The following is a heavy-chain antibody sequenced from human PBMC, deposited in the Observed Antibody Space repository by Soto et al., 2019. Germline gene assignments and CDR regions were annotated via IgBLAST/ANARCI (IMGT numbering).Heavy chain of an antibody. V-gene: IGHV1-2*04. CDR1: GYSFTDYH. J-gene: IGHJ6*02. D-gene: IGHD2-8*01. CDR2: INPKSGGT. Sequence: ASVKVSCKASGYSFTDYHIHWVRQAPGQGLEWLGRINPKSGGTSTAQKFQGWVTMTRDRSISTVYMELTRLRSDDTAVYFCARGHSTDCSNRVCSFFYNHEMDVWGQGTKVTVS. CDR3: ARGHSTDCSNRVCSFFYNHEMDV.